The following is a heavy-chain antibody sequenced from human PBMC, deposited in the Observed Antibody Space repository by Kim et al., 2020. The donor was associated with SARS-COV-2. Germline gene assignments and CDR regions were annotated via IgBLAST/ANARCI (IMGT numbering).Heavy chain of an antibody. D-gene: IGHD6-13*01. CDR2: INHSGST. Sequence: SETLSLTCAVYGGSFSGYYWSWIRQPPGKGLEWIGEINHSGSTNYNPSLKSRVTISVDTSKNQFSLKLSSVTAADTAVYYCARFAAYSSSSSGFDYWGQGTLVTVSS. CDR1: GGSFSGYY. V-gene: IGHV4-34*01. J-gene: IGHJ4*02. CDR3: ARFAAYSSSSSGFDY.